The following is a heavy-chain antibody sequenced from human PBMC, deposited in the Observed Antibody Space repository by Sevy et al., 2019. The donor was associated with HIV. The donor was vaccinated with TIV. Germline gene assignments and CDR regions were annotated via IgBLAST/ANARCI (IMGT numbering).Heavy chain of an antibody. CDR3: ARGNELYYGSRYYYMDV. D-gene: IGHD3-10*01. Sequence: SETLSLTCTVSGGSISSGSYYWSWIRQPAGKGLEWIGRIYTSGSTNYNPSLKSRVTISVDTSKNQFSLKLSSVTAADTAGYYCARGNELYYGSRYYYMDVWGKGTTVTVSS. CDR1: GGSISSGSYY. CDR2: IYTSGST. J-gene: IGHJ6*03. V-gene: IGHV4-61*02.